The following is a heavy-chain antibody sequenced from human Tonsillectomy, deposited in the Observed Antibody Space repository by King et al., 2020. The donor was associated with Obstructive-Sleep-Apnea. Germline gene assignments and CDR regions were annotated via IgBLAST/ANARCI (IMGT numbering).Heavy chain of an antibody. CDR2: ISDYNGDT. D-gene: IGHD2-2*01. V-gene: IGHV1-18*01. Sequence: VQLVQAGAEVKKPGASVKVSCKATGDTFTSNGISWGRQAPRKGREWMGWISDYNGDTNYVPKRQDRVTMTTDTSTSTAYMELRSLRSDDTAVYYCVRDSSPFDVWGRGTLVTVSS. CDR1: GDTFTSNG. CDR3: VRDSSPFDV. J-gene: IGHJ2*01.